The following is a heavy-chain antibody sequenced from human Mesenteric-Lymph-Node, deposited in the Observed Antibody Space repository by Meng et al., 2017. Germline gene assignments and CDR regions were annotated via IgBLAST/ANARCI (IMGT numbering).Heavy chain of an antibody. CDR2: IYYSGST. V-gene: IGHV4-61*01. CDR1: GGSVSSGSYY. Sequence: GSLRLSCTVSGGSVSSGSYYWSWIRQPPGKGLEWIGYIYYSGSTNYNPSLKSRVTISVDTSKNQFSLKLSSVTAADTAVYYCARGGGDYEVGDYWGQGTLVTVSS. J-gene: IGHJ4*02. D-gene: IGHD4-17*01. CDR3: ARGGGDYEVGDY.